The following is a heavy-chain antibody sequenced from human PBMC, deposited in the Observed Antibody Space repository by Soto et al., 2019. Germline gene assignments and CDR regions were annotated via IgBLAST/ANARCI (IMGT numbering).Heavy chain of an antibody. CDR1: GFPFSSYW. J-gene: IGHJ4*02. D-gene: IGHD2-21*01. Sequence: EVQLVESGGGLVQPGESLTLSCAASGFPFSSYWMQWVRQAPGKGLVWVSRIKSDGRGTYYADSVQDRFTISRDNARNTLFLHMNSVIVEVAGVYFYAGGDGDCYDVSCYLCGYWGQVTLVTLSS. V-gene: IGHV3-74*01. CDR2: IKSDGRGT. CDR3: AGGDGDCYDVSCYLCGY.